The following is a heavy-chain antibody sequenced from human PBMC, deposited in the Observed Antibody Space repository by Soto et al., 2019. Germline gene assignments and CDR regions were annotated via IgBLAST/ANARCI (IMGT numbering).Heavy chain of an antibody. V-gene: IGHV3-7*01. Sequence: PGGSLRLSGAAAGCTFSYYWLTWVRQAPGKGLEWVAKIKEDESEKYYVDSVKGRFTVSRDNAKNTLYLQMNSLRGEDTAVYFCARANWNNVPFFDYWGQGT. J-gene: IGHJ4*02. CDR1: GCTFSYYW. D-gene: IGHD1-1*01. CDR3: ARANWNNVPFFDY. CDR2: IKEDESEK.